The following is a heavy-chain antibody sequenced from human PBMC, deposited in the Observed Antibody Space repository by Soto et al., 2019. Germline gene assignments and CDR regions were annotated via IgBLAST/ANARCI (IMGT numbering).Heavy chain of an antibody. CDR2: IYYSGST. Sequence: PSETLSLTCTVSGGSISSSSYYWGWIRQPPGKGLEWIGSIYYSGSTYYNPSLKSRVTISVDTSKNQFSLKLSSVTAADTAAYYCARVGPPEYYYYGMDVWGQGTTVTSP. CDR3: ARVGPPEYYYYGMDV. V-gene: IGHV4-39*01. CDR1: GGSISSSSYY. J-gene: IGHJ6*02.